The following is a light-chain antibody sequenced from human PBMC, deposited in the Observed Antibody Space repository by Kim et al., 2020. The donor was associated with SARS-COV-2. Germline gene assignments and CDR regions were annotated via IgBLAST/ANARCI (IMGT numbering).Light chain of an antibody. Sequence: VLTQSPVSLPVTPGEPASISCRSSQSLVHRDGNTYLSWLQQKPDQPPRLLIYKISNQFSGVRDRFSGSGAGTDFTLKISSMEAEDDGFYYCAQATQLPWTFGQGTKVDIK. CDR2: KIS. J-gene: IGKJ1*01. CDR1: QSLVHRDGNTY. V-gene: IGKV2-24*01. CDR3: AQATQLPWT.